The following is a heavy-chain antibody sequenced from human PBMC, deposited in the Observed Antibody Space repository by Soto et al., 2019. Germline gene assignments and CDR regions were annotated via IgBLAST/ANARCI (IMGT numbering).Heavy chain of an antibody. CDR1: GGSIISYY. J-gene: IGHJ4*02. CDR2: IYYSGST. Sequence: SETLSLTCTVSGGSIISYYWSWILQPPGKGLEWIGYIYYSGSTNYNPSLKSRVTISVDTSKNQFSLKLSSVTAADTAVYYCARDAKKPVVVVAATPGPFDYWGQGTLVTSPQ. CDR3: ARDAKKPVVVVAATPGPFDY. V-gene: IGHV4-59*12. D-gene: IGHD2-15*01.